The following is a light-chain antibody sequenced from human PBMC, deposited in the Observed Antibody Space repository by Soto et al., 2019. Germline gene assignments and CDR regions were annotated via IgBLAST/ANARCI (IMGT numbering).Light chain of an antibody. Sequence: EIVLTQSPATLSLSPGERATLSCRASQSVSSYLAWYQQKPGQAPRLLIYDASNRATGIPARFSGSGSGTDFTLTISSLEPEDFAVHYCQQRSNWQVTFGGGTKVEIK. CDR1: QSVSSY. CDR2: DAS. CDR3: QQRSNWQVT. J-gene: IGKJ4*01. V-gene: IGKV3-11*01.